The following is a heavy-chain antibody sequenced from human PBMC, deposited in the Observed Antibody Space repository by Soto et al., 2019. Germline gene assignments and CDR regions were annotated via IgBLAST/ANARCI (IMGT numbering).Heavy chain of an antibody. CDR1: GGSISTSNYY. D-gene: IGHD3-10*01. Sequence: SETLSLTCIVSGGSISTSNYYWAWIRQPPGKALEWIGSIHFSESTYXNPSXXXXVTISVDTSQNQISLSLGSVTAADTAVYYCARARGSRNRNAFNIWGNGTMVTVSS. V-gene: IGHV4-39*01. CDR3: ARARGSRNRNAFNI. CDR2: IHFSEST. J-gene: IGHJ3*02.